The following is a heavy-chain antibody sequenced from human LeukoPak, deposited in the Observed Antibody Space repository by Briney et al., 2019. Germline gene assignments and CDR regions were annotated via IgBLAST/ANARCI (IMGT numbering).Heavy chain of an antibody. D-gene: IGHD2-15*01. Sequence: GGSLRLSCAASGFTFDDYAMHWVRLAPGKGLEWVSGISWNSGSIGYADSVKGRFTISRDNAKNSLYLQMNSLRAEDTAVYYCAKFGGYCSGGSCYPTFDYWGQGTLVTVSS. CDR2: ISWNSGSI. J-gene: IGHJ4*02. CDR1: GFTFDDYA. V-gene: IGHV3-9*01. CDR3: AKFGGYCSGGSCYPTFDY.